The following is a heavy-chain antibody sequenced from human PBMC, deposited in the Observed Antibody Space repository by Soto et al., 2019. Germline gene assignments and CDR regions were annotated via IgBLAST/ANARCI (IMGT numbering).Heavy chain of an antibody. CDR2: ISYDGGYK. CDR1: GFTFSTYG. J-gene: IGHJ4*02. V-gene: IGHV3-30*18. CDR3: AKSPHNLYCSSTSCYADGYYFDY. D-gene: IGHD2-2*01. Sequence: GGSLRLSCAASGFTFSTYGMHWVRQAPGKGLEWVAVISYDGGYKYYADSVKGRFTISRDNSKNTLYLQMNSLRTEDTAVYYCAKSPHNLYCSSTSCYADGYYFDYWGQGTLVTVSS.